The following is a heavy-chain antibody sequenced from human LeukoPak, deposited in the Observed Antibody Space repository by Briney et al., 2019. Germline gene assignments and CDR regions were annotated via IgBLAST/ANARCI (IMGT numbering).Heavy chain of an antibody. D-gene: IGHD4-23*01. V-gene: IGHV4-39*02. CDR1: GGSISSSSYY. J-gene: IGHJ4*02. CDR2: IYYSGST. CDR3: AREIPFRWQRRDIRKYYFDY. Sequence: SETLSLTCTVSGGSISSSSYYWGWIRQPPGTGLEWIGSIYYSGSTYYNPSLKSRVTISVDTSKNQFSLKLSSVTAADTAVYYCAREIPFRWQRRDIRKYYFDYWGQGTLVTVSS.